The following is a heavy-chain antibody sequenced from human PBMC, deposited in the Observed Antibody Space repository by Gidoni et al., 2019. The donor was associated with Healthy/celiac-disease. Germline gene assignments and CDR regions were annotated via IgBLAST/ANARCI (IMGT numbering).Heavy chain of an antibody. D-gene: IGHD2-2*02. CDR1: GYTFTGYY. Sequence: QVQLVQSGAEVKKPGASVKVSRKASGYTFTGYYMHWVRQAPGQGLEWMGWINPNSGGTNYEQKFQGRVTMTRDTSISTAYMELSRLRSDDTAVYYCARDPYCSSTSCYNTDAFDIWGQGTMVTVSS. J-gene: IGHJ3*02. CDR3: ARDPYCSSTSCYNTDAFDI. V-gene: IGHV1-2*02. CDR2: INPNSGGT.